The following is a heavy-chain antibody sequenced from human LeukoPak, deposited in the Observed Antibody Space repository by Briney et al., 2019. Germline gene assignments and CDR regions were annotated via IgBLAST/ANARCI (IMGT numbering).Heavy chain of an antibody. D-gene: IGHD3-10*01. CDR2: ISSNGGST. CDR3: ARDMGLRGAYDI. Sequence: PGGSLRLSCAASGFTFSSYAMHWVRQAPGNGLEYVSAISSNGGSTYYANSVKGRFTISRDNSKNTLYLQMGSLRAEDMAVYYCARDMGLRGAYDIWGQGTMVTVSS. J-gene: IGHJ3*02. CDR1: GFTFSSYA. V-gene: IGHV3-64*01.